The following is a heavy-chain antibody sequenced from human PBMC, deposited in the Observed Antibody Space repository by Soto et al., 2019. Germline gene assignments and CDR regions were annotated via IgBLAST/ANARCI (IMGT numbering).Heavy chain of an antibody. CDR3: AREFYSGYVDY. CDR2: IYYSGST. V-gene: IGHV4-59*01. Sequence: SETLSLTCTVSGGSISSYYWSWIRQPPGKGLEWIGYIYYSGSTNYNPSLKSRVTISVDTSKNRFSLKLSSVTAADTAVYYCAREFYSGYVDYWGQGTLVIVSS. J-gene: IGHJ4*02. D-gene: IGHD1-26*01. CDR1: GGSISSYY.